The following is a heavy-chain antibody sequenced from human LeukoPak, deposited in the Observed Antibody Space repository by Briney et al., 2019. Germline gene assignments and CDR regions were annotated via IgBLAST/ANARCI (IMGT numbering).Heavy chain of an antibody. D-gene: IGHD3-22*01. V-gene: IGHV1-8*01. CDR1: GHTFTTDD. CDR2: IIFVDYT. J-gene: IGHJ5*02. CDR3: ANYEKRGFDP. Sequence: ASLRVSSKASGHTFTTDDISWGRHAPGEGLGWGGFIIFVDYTGYTQKFPCRVNITRDTFLRTVYLELSSLTSDDTAVYYCANYEKRGFDPWGQGTLVTVSS.